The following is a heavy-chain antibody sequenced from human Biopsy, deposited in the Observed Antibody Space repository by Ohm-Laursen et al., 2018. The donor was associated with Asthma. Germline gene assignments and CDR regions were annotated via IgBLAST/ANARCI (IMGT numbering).Heavy chain of an antibody. CDR1: GYNFISFA. CDR2: VNTGNGDT. Sequence: ASVKVSCKASGYNFISFAIHWVHQAPGQRLEWMGWVNTGNGDTKYSQKFQGRVTITRDTSASTAYMELRSLRSEDTATYYCTRTYYDFLTGQVKDVFGVWGQGTMVTVSS. CDR3: TRTYYDFLTGQVKDVFGV. D-gene: IGHD3-9*01. V-gene: IGHV1-3*04. J-gene: IGHJ3*01.